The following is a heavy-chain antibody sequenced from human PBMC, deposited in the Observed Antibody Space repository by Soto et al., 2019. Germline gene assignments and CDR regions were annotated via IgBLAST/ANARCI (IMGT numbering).Heavy chain of an antibody. CDR1: GGSISSGGYS. J-gene: IGHJ1*01. V-gene: IGHV4-30-2*01. CDR3: ARYSSSWSKYVQH. CDR2: IYHSGST. D-gene: IGHD6-13*01. Sequence: PSETLSLTCAVSGGSISSGGYSWSWIRQPPGKGLEWIGYIYHSGSTYYNPSLKSRVTISLDTSKNQFSLKLSSVIAADTAVYYCARYSSSWSKYVQHWGRGTLVTVSS.